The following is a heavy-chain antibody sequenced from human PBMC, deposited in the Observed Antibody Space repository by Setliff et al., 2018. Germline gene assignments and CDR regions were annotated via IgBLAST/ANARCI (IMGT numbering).Heavy chain of an antibody. CDR2: IYSSGST. CDR3: ARESRYYYDNLGTLDY. CDR1: GGSISSGDYY. V-gene: IGHV4-30-4*08. J-gene: IGHJ4*02. Sequence: SETLSLTCTVSGGSISSGDYYWSWIRQPPGKGLEWIGYIYSSGSTYYNPSLKSRVSISVDTSKNQFSLKLSSGTAADTAVYYCARESRYYYDNLGTLDYWGQGTLVTVSS. D-gene: IGHD3-22*01.